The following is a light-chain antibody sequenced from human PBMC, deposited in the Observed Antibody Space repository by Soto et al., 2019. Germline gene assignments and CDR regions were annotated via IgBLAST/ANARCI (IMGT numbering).Light chain of an antibody. CDR3: QQYNSYSPYT. CDR1: QSISSW. J-gene: IGKJ2*01. V-gene: IGKV1-5*03. Sequence: DIQMTQSPSTLSASVGDRVTITCRASQSISSWLAWYQQKPGKAPNLLIYKASSLESWVPSRFSGSGSGTEFTLSISSLQPDDFATYYCQQYNSYSPYTFGQGTKLEIK. CDR2: KAS.